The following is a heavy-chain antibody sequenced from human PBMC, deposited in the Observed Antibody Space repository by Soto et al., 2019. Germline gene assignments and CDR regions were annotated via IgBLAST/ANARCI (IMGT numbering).Heavy chain of an antibody. CDR3: ARDADFYITIVRTSYFDY. D-gene: IGHD3-10*01. J-gene: IGHJ4*02. CDR1: GFTFSSYS. CDR2: ISSSSSTI. V-gene: IGHV3-48*02. Sequence: EVQLVESGGGLVQPGGSLRLSCAASGFTFSSYSMNWVRQAPGKGLEWVSYISSSSSTIYYADSVKGRFTISRDNAKNSLYLQMNSLRDEDTAVYYCARDADFYITIVRTSYFDYWGQGTLVTVSS.